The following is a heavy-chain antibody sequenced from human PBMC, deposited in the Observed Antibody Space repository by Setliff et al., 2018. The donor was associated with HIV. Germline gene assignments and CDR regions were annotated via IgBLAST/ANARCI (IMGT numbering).Heavy chain of an antibody. V-gene: IGHV3-49*04. CDR1: GFTFGDYT. CDR2: IRSEAYGGTT. CDR3: TRDPLSGWYGSYYFDY. Sequence: PGESLKISCTASGFTFGDYTMSWVRQAPGKGLEWVGLIRSEAYGGTTEYAASVKGRFTISRDDSKSIAYLQMNSPKTEDTAVYYCTRDPLSGWYGSYYFDYWGQGTLVTVSS. J-gene: IGHJ4*02. D-gene: IGHD6-19*01.